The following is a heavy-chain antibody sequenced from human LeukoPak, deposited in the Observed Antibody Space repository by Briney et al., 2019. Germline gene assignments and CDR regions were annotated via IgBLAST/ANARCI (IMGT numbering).Heavy chain of an antibody. Sequence: ASVKVSCKASGYTFTGYYTHWVRQAPGQGLEWMGWINPNSGGTNYAQKFQGRVTMTRDTSISTAYMELSRLRSDDTAVCYCARVHPVTTYYGMDVWGQGTTVTVSS. J-gene: IGHJ6*02. V-gene: IGHV1-2*02. D-gene: IGHD4-17*01. CDR2: INPNSGGT. CDR1: GYTFTGYY. CDR3: ARVHPVTTYYGMDV.